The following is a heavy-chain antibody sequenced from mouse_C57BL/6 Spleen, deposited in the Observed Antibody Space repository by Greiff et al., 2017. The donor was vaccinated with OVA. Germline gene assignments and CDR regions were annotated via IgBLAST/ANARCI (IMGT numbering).Heavy chain of an antibody. D-gene: IGHD1-1*01. CDR1: GYSFTSYY. J-gene: IGHJ1*03. CDR2: IYPGSGNT. CDR3: ARSHYGSSDWYFDV. Sequence: VQRVESGPELVKPGASVKISCKASGYSFTSYYIHWVKQRPGQGLEWIGWIYPGSGNTKYNEKFKGKATLTADTSSSTAYMQLSSLTSEDSAVYYCARSHYGSSDWYFDVWGTGTTVTVSS. V-gene: IGHV1-66*01.